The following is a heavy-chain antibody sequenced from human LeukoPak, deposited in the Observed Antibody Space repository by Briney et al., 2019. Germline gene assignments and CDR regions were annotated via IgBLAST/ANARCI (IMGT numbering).Heavy chain of an antibody. V-gene: IGHV3-49*04. CDR1: GFTFGDYA. J-gene: IGHJ4*02. D-gene: IGHD2-8*01. CDR2: IRIKAYGGTT. CDR3: TRGSCSNGVCYHFDY. Sequence: GGSLRLSCTASGFTFGDYAMSWVRQAPGKGLEWVGFIRIKAYGGTTEYAASVKGRFTISRDDSKSIAYLQMNSLKTEDTAVYYCTRGSCSNGVCYHFDYWGQGTLVTASS.